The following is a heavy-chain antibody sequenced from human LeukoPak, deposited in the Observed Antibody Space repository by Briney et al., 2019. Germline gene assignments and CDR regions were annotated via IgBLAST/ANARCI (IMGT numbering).Heavy chain of an antibody. CDR1: GFTFSSYA. CDR3: AWIHRTAAAGTRGSYYYFMGV. V-gene: IGHV3-15*01. J-gene: IGHJ6*03. CDR2: LKSKGGGGTT. D-gene: IGHD6-13*01. Sequence: PGGSLRLSCAASGFTFSSYAMSWVRQAPGKGLEWVGRLKSKGGGGTTDYAAPVKDRFTISRDDSKNTLYLQMDSLSTEDTAVYYCAWIHRTAAAGTRGSYYYFMGVWGKGTTVTIS.